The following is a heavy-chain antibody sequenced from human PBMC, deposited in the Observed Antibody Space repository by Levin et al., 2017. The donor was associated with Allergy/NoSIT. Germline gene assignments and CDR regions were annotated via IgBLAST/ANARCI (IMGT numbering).Heavy chain of an antibody. CDR2: ISPNSGSS. CDR1: GYTFTNHD. Sequence: GESLKISCKASGYTFTNHDIIWVRQAPGQGLEWVGYISPNSGSSGENEKLQGRVTMTRDRSINTAYLELSSLTSDDTAVYYCARDQYRRGLDVWGQGTSITVSS. CDR3: ARDQYRRGLDV. D-gene: IGHD2/OR15-2a*01. J-gene: IGHJ6*02. V-gene: IGHV1-8*01.